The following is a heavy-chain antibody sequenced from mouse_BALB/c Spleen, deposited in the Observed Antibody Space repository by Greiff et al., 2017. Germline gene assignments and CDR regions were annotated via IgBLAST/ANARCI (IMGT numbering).Heavy chain of an antibody. CDR1: GFTFSSYG. V-gene: IGHV5-6*01. CDR3: ARRGLGRFDY. D-gene: IGHD4-1*01. Sequence: EVQVVESGGDLVKPGGSLKLSCAASGFTFSSYGMSWVRQTPDKRLEWVATISSGGSYTYYPDSVKGRFTISRDNAKNTLYLQMSSLKSEDTAMYYCARRGLGRFDYWGQGTTLTVSS. J-gene: IGHJ2*01. CDR2: ISSGGSYT.